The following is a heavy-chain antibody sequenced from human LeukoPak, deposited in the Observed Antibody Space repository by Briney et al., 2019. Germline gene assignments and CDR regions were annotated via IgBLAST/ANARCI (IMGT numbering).Heavy chain of an antibody. CDR2: INPNSCGT. J-gene: IGHJ5*02. D-gene: IGHD2-8*02. CDR1: VYTFTVYY. CDR3: ARESTLGYCTGGVCYWFDP. V-gene: IGHV1-2*02. Sequence: ASVKVSLKSSVYTFTVYYMHWVRQAPAQGRGLMGWINPNSCGTNYAHKPQDRGPMTRDTAISTAYMELRRLRSDDTAVYYCARESTLGYCTGGVCYWFDPWGQGTLVPVSS.